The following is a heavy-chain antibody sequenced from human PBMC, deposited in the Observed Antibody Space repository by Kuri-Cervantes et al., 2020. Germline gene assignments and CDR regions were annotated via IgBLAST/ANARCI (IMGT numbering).Heavy chain of an antibody. CDR1: GGSVTSRNYY. CDR3: VRPNLSGSYYPFDY. V-gene: IGHV4-39*07. D-gene: IGHD1-26*01. Sequence: SETLSLTCTVSGGSVTSRNYYWSWIRQPPGQGLEWIGSIYHSGSTYYNPSLKSRVTISVDTSKNQFSLKLSSVTAADTAVYYCVRPNLSGSYYPFDYWGQGTLVTVSS. J-gene: IGHJ4*02. CDR2: IYHSGST.